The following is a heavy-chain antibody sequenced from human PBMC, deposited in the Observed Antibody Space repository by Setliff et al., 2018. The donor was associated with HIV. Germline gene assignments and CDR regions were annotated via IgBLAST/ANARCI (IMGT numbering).Heavy chain of an antibody. CDR1: GGSIRTGTYY. J-gene: IGHJ4*02. D-gene: IGHD3-16*01. V-gene: IGHV4-39*07. Sequence: SETLSLTCTVSGGSIRTGTYYWGWIRQPPGKGLEWIGSIYYDGRTFYKPSLESRLTISVDTSKNQFSLRLNSVAAADTAVYFCARGGAVSADFDSWGQGTLVTVSS. CDR3: ARGGAVSADFDS. CDR2: IYYDGRT.